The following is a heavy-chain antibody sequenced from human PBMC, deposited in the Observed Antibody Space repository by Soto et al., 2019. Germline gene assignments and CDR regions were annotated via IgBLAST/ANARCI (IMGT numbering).Heavy chain of an antibody. CDR2: IYHSGST. V-gene: IGHV4-30-2*01. Sequence: SETLSLTCAVSGGSISSGGYSWNWIRQPLGKGLEWIGYIYHSGSTYYNPSLKSRVTISVDKSKNQFSLKLTSVTAADTAVYYCARYHHEGNWFDPWGQGTLVTVSS. CDR3: ARYHHEGNWFDP. J-gene: IGHJ5*02. CDR1: GGSISSGGYS.